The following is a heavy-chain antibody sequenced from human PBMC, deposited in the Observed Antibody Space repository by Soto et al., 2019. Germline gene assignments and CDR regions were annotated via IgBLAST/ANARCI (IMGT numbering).Heavy chain of an antibody. V-gene: IGHV3-30*18. J-gene: IGHJ6*02. CDR1: GFSFSNHG. CDR2: ISYDGSVK. CDR3: AKDLKVSGGFHGSLNYYYGMDV. Sequence: GGSLRLSCAASGFSFSNHGMQWVRQAPGKGLEWVAVISYDGSVKYYTDSVKGRFTISRDNSQSTLFLQMDSLRPEDAAVYYCAKDLKVSGGFHGSLNYYYGMDVWGQGTTVTVSS. D-gene: IGHD3-10*01.